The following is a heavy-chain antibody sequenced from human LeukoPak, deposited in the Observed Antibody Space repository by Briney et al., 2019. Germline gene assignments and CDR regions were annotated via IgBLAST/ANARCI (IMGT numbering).Heavy chain of an antibody. Sequence: LPGGSLRLSCAASGFTFSTYWMHWVRQSPGKGLVWVSRINTDGSTTSYADSVKGRFTISRDNAKNTLYLQMNSLTAEDTAVYYCAREDGDAYNFFDYWGQGTLVTVSS. V-gene: IGHV3-74*01. CDR2: INTDGSTT. CDR3: AREDGDAYNFFDY. J-gene: IGHJ4*02. CDR1: GFTFSTYW. D-gene: IGHD5-24*01.